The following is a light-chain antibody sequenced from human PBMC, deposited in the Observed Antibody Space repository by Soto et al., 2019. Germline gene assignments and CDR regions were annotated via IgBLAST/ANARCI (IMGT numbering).Light chain of an antibody. Sequence: EIVLTQSPGTLSLSPGGRATLSCRASQRVRSSYLAWYQQRPGQAPRLLIFGASFRATGIPDRFSGSGSGTYFTLTISRLEPEDLAVYYCQHYGSPLTVGGGTKVEIK. J-gene: IGKJ4*01. CDR2: GAS. CDR3: QHYGSPLT. V-gene: IGKV3-20*01. CDR1: QRVRSSY.